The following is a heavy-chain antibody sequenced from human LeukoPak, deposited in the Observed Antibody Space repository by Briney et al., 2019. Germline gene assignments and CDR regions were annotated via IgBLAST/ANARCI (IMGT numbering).Heavy chain of an antibody. CDR2: ISDHNGIT. J-gene: IGHJ4*02. Sequence: ASVKVSCKTSGYTFTNYGVNWVRQAPGQGLEWMGWISDHNGITNYAQNLQGRVTMTTDTSTSTAYMELRSLRSGDTAVYYCARAPIYDTSVYYPDRNFDYWGQGTLVTVSS. CDR1: GYTFTNYG. V-gene: IGHV1-18*01. D-gene: IGHD3-22*01. CDR3: ARAPIYDTSVYYPDRNFDY.